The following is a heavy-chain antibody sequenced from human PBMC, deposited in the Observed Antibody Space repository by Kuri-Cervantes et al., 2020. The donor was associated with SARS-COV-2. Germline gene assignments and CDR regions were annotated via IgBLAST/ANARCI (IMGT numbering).Heavy chain of an antibody. CDR1: GGSISSSSYY. CDR3: ARQMMSSITIFGVVITRNWFDP. Sequence: GSLRLSCTVSGGSISSSSYYWGWIRQPPGKGLEWIGSIYYSGSTYYNPSLKSRVTISVDTSKNQFSLKLSSVTAADTAVYYCARQMMSSITIFGVVITRNWFDPWGREPWSPSPQ. V-gene: IGHV4-39*01. CDR2: IYYSGST. J-gene: IGHJ5*02. D-gene: IGHD3-3*01.